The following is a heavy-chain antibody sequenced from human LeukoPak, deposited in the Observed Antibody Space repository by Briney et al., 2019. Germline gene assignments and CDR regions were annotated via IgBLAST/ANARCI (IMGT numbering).Heavy chain of an antibody. D-gene: IGHD6-19*01. Sequence: SETLSLTCTVSGGSISSSSYYWGWIRQPPGKGLEWIGSIYYSGSTYYNPSLKSRVTISVDTSKNQFSLKLSSVTAADTAVYYCARDQSSGWYLYWGQGTLVTVSS. CDR2: IYYSGST. J-gene: IGHJ4*02. CDR3: ARDQSSGWYLY. V-gene: IGHV4-39*07. CDR1: GGSISSSSYY.